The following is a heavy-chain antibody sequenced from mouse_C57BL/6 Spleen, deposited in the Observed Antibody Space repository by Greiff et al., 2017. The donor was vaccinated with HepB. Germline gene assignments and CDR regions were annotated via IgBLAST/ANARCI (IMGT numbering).Heavy chain of an antibody. CDR3: EREDYGSSYGYWYFDV. J-gene: IGHJ1*03. CDR1: GYTFTSYG. CDR2: IYPRSGNT. V-gene: IGHV1-81*01. Sequence: QVHVKQSGAELARPGASVKLSCKASGYTFTSYGISWVKQRTGQGLEWIGEIYPRSGNTYYNEKFKGKATLNADKSSSTAYMELRSLTSEDSAVYFCEREDYGSSYGYWYFDVWGTGTTVTV. D-gene: IGHD1-1*01.